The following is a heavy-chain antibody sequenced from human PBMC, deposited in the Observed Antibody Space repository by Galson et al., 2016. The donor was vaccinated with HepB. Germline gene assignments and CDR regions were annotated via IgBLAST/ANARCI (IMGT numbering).Heavy chain of an antibody. CDR3: ARDPAFGALDY. J-gene: IGHJ4*02. CDR2: INADGSWR. CDR1: GGSISSSNYF. Sequence: ETLSLTCTVSGGSISSSNYFWGWIRQPPGKGLEWVADINADGSWRAYMDSVKGRFTISRDNVNNLLYLQMSGLRVEDTALYFWARDPAFGALDYWGQGALVTVSS. D-gene: IGHD3-10*01. V-gene: IGHV3-7*01.